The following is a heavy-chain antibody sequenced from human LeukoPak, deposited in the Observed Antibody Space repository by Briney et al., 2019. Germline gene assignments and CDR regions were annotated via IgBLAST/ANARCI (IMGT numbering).Heavy chain of an antibody. D-gene: IGHD2-2*01. Sequence: ASVKVSCKASGYTFTNHGINWVRQAAGQGLEWMGWISAYNGNTNYAQKVQGRVTMTADTSTSTAYMELRSLRSDDTAVYYCARVDGRYCSSTSCYAWDHWGQGTLVTVST. CDR1: GYTFTNHG. CDR2: ISAYNGNT. CDR3: ARVDGRYCSSTSCYAWDH. J-gene: IGHJ4*02. V-gene: IGHV1-18*01.